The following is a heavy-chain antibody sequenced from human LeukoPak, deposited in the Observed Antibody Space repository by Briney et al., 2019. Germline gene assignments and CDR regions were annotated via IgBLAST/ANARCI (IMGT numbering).Heavy chain of an antibody. D-gene: IGHD6-19*01. J-gene: IGHJ5*02. V-gene: IGHV1-69*13. CDR3: ARGRKAVGFDP. Sequence: SVKVSCKASGGTFSNYGISWVRQAPGQGLEWMGGISPIFGTAKYVQKFQGRVTITADESTSTAYMELSSLRSEDTAVYYCARGRKAVGFDPWGQGTLVTVSS. CDR2: ISPIFGTA. CDR1: GGTFSNYG.